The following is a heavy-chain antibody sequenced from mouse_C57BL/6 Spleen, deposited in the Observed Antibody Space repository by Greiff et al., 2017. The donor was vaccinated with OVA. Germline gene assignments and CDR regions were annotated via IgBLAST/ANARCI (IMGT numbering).Heavy chain of an antibody. J-gene: IGHJ2*01. V-gene: IGHV5-17*01. CDR2: ISSGSSTI. Sequence: EVKLMESGGGLVKPGGSLKLSCAASGFTFSDYGMHWVRQAPEKGLEWVAYISSGSSTIYYADTVKGRFTLSRDNAKSTLYLQMTRLRSEDTAMYYCARPITTVVALDYWGQGTTLTVSS. D-gene: IGHD1-1*01. CDR3: ARPITTVVALDY. CDR1: GFTFSDYG.